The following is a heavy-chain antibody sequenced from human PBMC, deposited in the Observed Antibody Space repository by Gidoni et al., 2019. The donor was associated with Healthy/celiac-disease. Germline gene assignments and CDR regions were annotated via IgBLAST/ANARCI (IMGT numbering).Heavy chain of an antibody. J-gene: IGHJ6*03. D-gene: IGHD2-2*01. CDR2: ISGSGGST. Sequence: EVQLLESGGGLVQTGGSMRLSCAASGSTFSSYAMSWVRQAPGTGLEWVLVISGSGGSTYYADSVKGRFTISRDNSKNTLYLQMNSLRAEDTAVYYCARHIVVYDMDVWGKGTTVTVSS. CDR1: GSTFSSYA. V-gene: IGHV3-23*01. CDR3: ARHIVVYDMDV.